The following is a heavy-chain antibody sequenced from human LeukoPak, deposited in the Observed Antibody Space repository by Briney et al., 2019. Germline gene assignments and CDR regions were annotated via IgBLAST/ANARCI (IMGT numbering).Heavy chain of an antibody. J-gene: IGHJ4*02. V-gene: IGHV1-2*02. D-gene: IGHD6-19*01. CDR2: INPDSGGT. Sequence: ASVKVSCKASAYTFTGYYMHWVRQAPGQGLEWMGWINPDSGGTNHAQKFQGRVTMTRDTSISTAYMEVSRLRSDDTAVYYCAREGSGWYGNFDYWGQGTLVTVSS. CDR3: AREGSGWYGNFDY. CDR1: AYTFTGYY.